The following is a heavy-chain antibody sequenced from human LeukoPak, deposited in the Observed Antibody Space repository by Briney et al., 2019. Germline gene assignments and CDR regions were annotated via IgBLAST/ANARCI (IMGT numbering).Heavy chain of an antibody. CDR2: ISSSSSTI. CDR1: GFTFSSYS. D-gene: IGHD1-26*01. J-gene: IGHJ4*02. CDR3: ARDRGGSYSAIDY. Sequence: GGSVRLSCAASGFTFSSYSMNWVRQAPGKRREGVSFISSSSSTIYYADSVKGRFTISRDNAKNSLYLQMNSLRAEDTAVYYCARDRGGSYSAIDYWGQGTLVTVSS. V-gene: IGHV3-48*04.